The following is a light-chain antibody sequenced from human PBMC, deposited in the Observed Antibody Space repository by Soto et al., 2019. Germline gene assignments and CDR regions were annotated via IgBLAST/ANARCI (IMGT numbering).Light chain of an antibody. CDR1: HSLLGSDGKTY. CDR2: EVS. CDR3: MQSVQFHRT. V-gene: IGKV2D-29*01. Sequence: DIVMTQTPLSLSVTPAQPASISCKSSHSLLGSDGKTYLSWYLQKPGHPPQLLIFEVSNHFSGVPDRFSGSGSGTDFTLKISRVEAEDVGVYYCMQSVQFHRTFGGGNKVEIK. J-gene: IGKJ4*02.